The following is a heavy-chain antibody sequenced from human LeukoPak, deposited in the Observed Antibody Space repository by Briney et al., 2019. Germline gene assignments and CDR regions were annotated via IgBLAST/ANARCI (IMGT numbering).Heavy chain of an antibody. CDR2: ISAYNGNT. Sequence: ASVKVSCKASGGTFSSYGISWVRQAPGQGLEWMGWISAYNGNTNYAQKLQGRVTMTTDTSTSTAYMEVRSLRSDDTAVYYCAREEMRIAVAGSFDYWGQGTLVTVSS. J-gene: IGHJ4*02. V-gene: IGHV1-18*01. CDR1: GGTFSSYG. D-gene: IGHD6-19*01. CDR3: AREEMRIAVAGSFDY.